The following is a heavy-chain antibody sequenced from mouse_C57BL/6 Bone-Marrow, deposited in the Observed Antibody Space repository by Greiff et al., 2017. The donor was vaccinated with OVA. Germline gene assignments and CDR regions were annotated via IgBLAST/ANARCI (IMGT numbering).Heavy chain of an antibody. CDR3: TKYYDYPWDFDV. V-gene: IGHV1-15*01. J-gene: IGHJ1*03. CDR1: GYTFTDYE. Sequence: QVQLQQSGAELVRPGASVTLSCKASGYTFTDYEMHWVKQTPVHGLEWIGAIDPETGGTAYNQKFKGKAILTADKSSSTAYMELRSLTSEDSAVYYCTKYYDYPWDFDVGGTGTTVTVSS. CDR2: IDPETGGT. D-gene: IGHD2-4*01.